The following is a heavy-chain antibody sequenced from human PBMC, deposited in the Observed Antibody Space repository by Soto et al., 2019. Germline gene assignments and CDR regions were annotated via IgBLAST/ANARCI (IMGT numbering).Heavy chain of an antibody. CDR3: AREFAPGSPNYDY. J-gene: IGHJ4*02. D-gene: IGHD3-10*01. CDR1: GFTFSNYA. V-gene: IGHV3-23*01. Sequence: EVQLLESAGGLEQPGGSLRLSCAASGFTFSNYAMSWVRQAPGKGLEWVSTFTRGGNTLYADSARGRFTISRDNSKNTLSLQMDSLRAEDTAVYYCAREFAPGSPNYDYWGLGTLVTVSS. CDR2: FTRGGNT.